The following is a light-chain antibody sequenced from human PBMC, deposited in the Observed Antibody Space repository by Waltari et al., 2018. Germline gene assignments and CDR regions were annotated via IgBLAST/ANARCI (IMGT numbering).Light chain of an antibody. V-gene: IGKV3-20*01. CDR1: QSVSRS. J-gene: IGKJ1*01. Sequence: IVLTQSPGILYLSPGERATLSCRASQSVSRSLAWYQQKPGQAPKLLIYGASTRATGIPDRFTGIGSGTDFSLTISSLEPEDFAIYFCQHYVRLPATFGQGTKVEIK. CDR2: GAS. CDR3: QHYVRLPAT.